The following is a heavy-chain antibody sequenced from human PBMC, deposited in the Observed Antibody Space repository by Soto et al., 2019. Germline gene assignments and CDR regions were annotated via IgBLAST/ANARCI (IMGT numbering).Heavy chain of an antibody. Sequence: LRLSCTASGFTFGDYAMSWVRQAPGKGLEWVGFIRSKAYGGTTEYSASVKGRFTISRDDSKSIAYLQMNSLKTEDTAVYYCTRDYDPLHFDYWGHGTLVTFSS. V-gene: IGHV3-49*04. CDR2: IRSKAYGGTT. CDR1: GFTFGDYA. D-gene: IGHD5-12*01. CDR3: TRDYDPLHFDY. J-gene: IGHJ4*01.